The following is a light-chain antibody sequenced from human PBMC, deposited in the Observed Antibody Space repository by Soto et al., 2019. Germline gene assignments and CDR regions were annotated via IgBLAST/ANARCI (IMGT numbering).Light chain of an antibody. CDR1: QNVDSNY. Sequence: EIVLTQSPGTLSLSPGERATLSCRASQNVDSNYLAWYQQKPGQAPRIIIFGASGRATDIPDRFSGSGSGTDFTLTISRLEPEDFAVYCCQQFDGSLWTFGPGTKVDIK. J-gene: IGKJ1*01. CDR2: GAS. CDR3: QQFDGSLWT. V-gene: IGKV3-20*01.